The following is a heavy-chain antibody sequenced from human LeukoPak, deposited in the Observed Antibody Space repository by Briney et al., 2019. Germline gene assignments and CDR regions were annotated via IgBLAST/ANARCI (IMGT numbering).Heavy chain of an antibody. D-gene: IGHD3-10*01. V-gene: IGHV4-59*01. J-gene: IGHJ6*03. Sequence: SETLSLTCTVSGGSISSYYWSWIRQPPGKGLEWIGYIYYSGSTNYNPSLKSRVTISVDTSKNQFSLKLSSVTAADTAVYYCARVSGEFDYYYYYMDVWGKGTTVTISS. CDR1: GGSISSYY. CDR3: ARVSGEFDYYYYYMDV. CDR2: IYYSGST.